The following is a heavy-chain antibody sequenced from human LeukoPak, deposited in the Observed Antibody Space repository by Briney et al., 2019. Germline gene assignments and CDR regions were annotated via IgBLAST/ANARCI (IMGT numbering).Heavy chain of an antibody. D-gene: IGHD1-26*01. Sequence: GGSLRLSCAASGFTFSSYGMHWVRQAPGKGLEWVAFIRYDGSNKYYADSVKGRFTISRDNSKNTLYLQMNSLRAEDTAMYYCAKDKVSGSYYPFDYWGQGTLVTVSS. CDR3: AKDKVSGSYYPFDY. V-gene: IGHV3-30*02. CDR2: IRYDGSNK. J-gene: IGHJ4*02. CDR1: GFTFSSYG.